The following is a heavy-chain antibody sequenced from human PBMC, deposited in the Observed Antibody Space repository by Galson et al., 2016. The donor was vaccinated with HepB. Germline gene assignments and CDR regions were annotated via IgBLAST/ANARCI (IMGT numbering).Heavy chain of an antibody. Sequence: LRLSCAASGFTFNKYAMGWVRQVPRKGLEWVSSIGDSGGSPSYADSVEGRFTISRDNSKNTLHLQMNSLRAEDTATYYCVTTDYYITRYFVHWGQGALVTVSS. CDR3: VTTDYYITRYFVH. CDR2: IGDSGGSP. D-gene: IGHD3-10*01. V-gene: IGHV3-23*01. J-gene: IGHJ4*02. CDR1: GFTFNKYA.